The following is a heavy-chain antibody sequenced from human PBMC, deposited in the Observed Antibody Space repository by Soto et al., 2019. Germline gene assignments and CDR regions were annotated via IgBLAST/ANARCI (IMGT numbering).Heavy chain of an antibody. Sequence: SETLSLTCTVSCGSISSGGYYWSWIRQHPGKGLEWIGYIYYSGSTYYNPSLKSRVTISVDTSKNQFSLKPSSVAAADTAVYCARVRGGGPFDDWGQGTLVTVSS. V-gene: IGHV4-31*03. D-gene: IGHD1-26*01. CDR2: IYYSGST. CDR1: CGSISSGGYY. J-gene: IGHJ4*02. CDR3: ARVRGGGPFDD.